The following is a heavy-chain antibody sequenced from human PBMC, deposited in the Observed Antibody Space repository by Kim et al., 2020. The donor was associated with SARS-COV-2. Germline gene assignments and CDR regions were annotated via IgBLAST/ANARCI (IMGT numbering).Heavy chain of an antibody. J-gene: IGHJ6*02. V-gene: IGHV3-66*04. CDR3: ARLRVYYYGMDV. Sequence: YYAESVKGRFTISRDNSKNTLYLQMNSLRAEDTAVYYCARLRVYYYGMDVWGQGTTVTVSS.